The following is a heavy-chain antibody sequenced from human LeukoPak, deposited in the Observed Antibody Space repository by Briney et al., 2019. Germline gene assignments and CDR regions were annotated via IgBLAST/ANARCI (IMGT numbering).Heavy chain of an antibody. J-gene: IGHJ4*02. D-gene: IGHD2-8*02. V-gene: IGHV3-30*02. CDR3: ARDLTGKYYIAY. Sequence: GGSLRLSCAASGLNFSSFGMRWVRQAPGEGLEWVAYIGYTGANTYYADSVKGRFTISRDNSKNTVHLQMNSLRAADTALYSCARDLTGKYYIAYWGQGTLVTVSS. CDR1: GLNFSSFG. CDR2: IGYTGANT.